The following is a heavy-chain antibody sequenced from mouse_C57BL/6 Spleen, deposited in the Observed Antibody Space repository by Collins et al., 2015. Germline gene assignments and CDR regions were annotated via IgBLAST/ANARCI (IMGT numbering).Heavy chain of an antibody. D-gene: IGHD1-1*01. J-gene: IGHJ4*01. CDR1: GFSLTSYG. CDR3: ARNRGLLRAMDY. V-gene: IGHV2-2*02. Sequence: VQLKQSGPGLVQPSQSLSITCTVSGFSLTSYGVHWVRQSPGKGLEWLGVIWSGGSTDYNAAFISRLSISKDNSKSQVFFKMNSLQANDTAIYYCARNRGLLRAMDYWGQGTSVTVSS. CDR2: IWSGGST.